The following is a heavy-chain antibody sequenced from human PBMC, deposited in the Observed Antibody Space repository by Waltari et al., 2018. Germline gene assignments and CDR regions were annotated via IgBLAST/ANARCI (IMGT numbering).Heavy chain of an antibody. J-gene: IGHJ6*02. CDR1: GGSISSYY. Sequence: QVQLQESGPGLVKPSETLSLTCTVSGGSISSYYWSWIRQPPGKGLEWIGYVYYSGSTNYNPSLKSRITISADTSKYQFSLELSSVTAADTAVYYCARWAPSPQYSSGWYGYGYYYYGMDVWGQGTTVTVSS. CDR3: ARWAPSPQYSSGWYGYGYYYYGMDV. V-gene: IGHV4-59*01. CDR2: VYYSGST. D-gene: IGHD6-19*01.